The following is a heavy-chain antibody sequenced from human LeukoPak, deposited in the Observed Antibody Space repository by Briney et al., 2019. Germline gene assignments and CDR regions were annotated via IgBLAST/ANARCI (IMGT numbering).Heavy chain of an antibody. J-gene: IGHJ6*03. CDR1: GYTFTDYY. CDR2: INPNSGCT. CDR3: ARDYAGYCSSTSCYTHYYYYYMDV. V-gene: IGHV1-2*02. D-gene: IGHD2-2*02. Sequence: ASVTVSYTASGYTFTDYYMHWVRQAPGQGLEWIGCINPNSGCTNYSQKFQGRVTMTRDTSISTAYMELSRLRSDDTAVYYCARDYAGYCSSTSCYTHYYYYYMDVWGKGTTVTVSS.